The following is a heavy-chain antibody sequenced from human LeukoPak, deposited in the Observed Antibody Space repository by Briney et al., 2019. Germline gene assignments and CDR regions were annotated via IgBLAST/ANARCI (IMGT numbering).Heavy chain of an antibody. CDR2: IKYDGNEE. CDR1: GFTFSSYW. V-gene: IGHV3-7*01. Sequence: TGGSLRLSCAASGFTFSSYWMSWMRQAPGKGLEWVANIKYDGNEEYYVDSVKGRFTISRGNAKNSLYLQLNSLRVEDTAVYYCKSGGAAPGSFDYWGQGTLVTVSP. D-gene: IGHD1-1*01. CDR3: KSGGAAPGSFDY. J-gene: IGHJ4*02.